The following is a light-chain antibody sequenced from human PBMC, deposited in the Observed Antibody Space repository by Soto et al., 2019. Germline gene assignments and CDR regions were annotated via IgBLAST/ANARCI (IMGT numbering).Light chain of an antibody. V-gene: IGKV3-15*01. CDR1: QSVSSN. Sequence: EIVMTQFPATLSVSPGERASLSCRASQSVSSNLAWYQQKPGQTPRLLIYATSTRATGIPARFSGSGSGTEFTLTISSLQSEDSAVYYCQQYGTSVGGTFGGGTKVDIK. J-gene: IGKJ4*01. CDR2: ATS. CDR3: QQYGTSVGGT.